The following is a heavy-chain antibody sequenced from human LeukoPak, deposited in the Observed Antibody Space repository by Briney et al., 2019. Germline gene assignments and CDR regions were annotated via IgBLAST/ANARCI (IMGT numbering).Heavy chain of an antibody. CDR1: GYSSTIYW. J-gene: IGHJ3*02. V-gene: IGHV5-51*03. Sequence: PGGTPKISCTGSGYSSTIYWIGWVCQMPRKSLEWMGIIYPGDSDTRYSPSYQGQLTISADKSISTAYLQWSSLKASDTAMYYCARPTEMATKVSFDIWGQGTMVAVSS. D-gene: IGHD5-24*01. CDR3: ARPTEMATKVSFDI. CDR2: IYPGDSDT.